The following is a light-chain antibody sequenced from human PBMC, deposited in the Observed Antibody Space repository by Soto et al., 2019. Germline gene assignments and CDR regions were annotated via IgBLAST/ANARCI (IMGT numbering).Light chain of an antibody. Sequence: EIVLTQSPGTLSLSPGERATVSCRASQSVSNYLAWYQQKPGQAPRLLIFDASKRATGIPARFSGSGSGTDFTLTISSLEPEDFAVYYCQQRSNWPLTFGGGTKVDIK. CDR1: QSVSNY. V-gene: IGKV3-11*01. CDR2: DAS. J-gene: IGKJ4*01. CDR3: QQRSNWPLT.